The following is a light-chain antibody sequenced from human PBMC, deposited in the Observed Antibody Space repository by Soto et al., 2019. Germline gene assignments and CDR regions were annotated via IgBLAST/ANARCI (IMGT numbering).Light chain of an antibody. Sequence: EIVLTQSPGTLSLSLGERATLSCRATQSVSSKYVAWYQQKPGQAPSLLIYGTSNRAAGIPDRFSGSGSGTDVSLTISRLEPEDFAVYYCQHDGTSPPDTFGQGTKLEIK. CDR3: QHDGTSPPDT. CDR1: QSVSSKY. CDR2: GTS. J-gene: IGKJ2*01. V-gene: IGKV3-20*01.